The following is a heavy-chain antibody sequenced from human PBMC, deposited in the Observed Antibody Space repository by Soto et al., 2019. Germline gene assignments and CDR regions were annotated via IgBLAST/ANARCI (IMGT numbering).Heavy chain of an antibody. Sequence: QVQLVQSGAEVKKPGSSVKVSCKASGGTFSSYAISWVRQAPGQGLEWMGGIIPIFGTANYAQKFQGRVTITVAESTSTAYMEVSSLRSEDTAVYYCARGPLAIFGVVTSDWYFDLWGRGTLVTVSS. V-gene: IGHV1-69*01. J-gene: IGHJ2*01. CDR1: GGTFSSYA. D-gene: IGHD3-3*01. CDR3: ARGPLAIFGVVTSDWYFDL. CDR2: IIPIFGTA.